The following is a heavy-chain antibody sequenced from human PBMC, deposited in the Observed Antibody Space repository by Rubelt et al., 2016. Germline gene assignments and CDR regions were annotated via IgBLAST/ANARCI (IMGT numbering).Heavy chain of an antibody. V-gene: IGHV1-3*01. CDR1: GYTFTSYA. Sequence: VSCKASGYTFTSYAMHWVRQAPGQRLEWMGWINAGHGNTKYSQKFQGRVTITRDTSASTAYMELSSLRSEDTAVDYCARKTDKGYCSGGSCQNDAFDIWGQGTMVTVSS. CDR3: ARKTDKGYCSGGSCQNDAFDI. CDR2: INAGHGNT. J-gene: IGHJ3*02. D-gene: IGHD2-15*01.